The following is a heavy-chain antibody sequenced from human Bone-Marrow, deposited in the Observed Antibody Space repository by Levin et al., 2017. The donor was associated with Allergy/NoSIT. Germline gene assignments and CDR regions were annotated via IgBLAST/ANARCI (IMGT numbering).Heavy chain of an antibody. D-gene: IGHD2-15*01. Sequence: GGSLRLSCAASGFTFSSFAMHWVRQAPGKGLEWVAVILYDGSDKYYADSVKGRFTVSRDNSKNTLYLQMNSLRAEDTAVYYCAKGERYCSGGNCYGDYWGQGTLVTVSS. J-gene: IGHJ4*02. CDR2: ILYDGSDK. V-gene: IGHV3-30*18. CDR1: GFTFSSFA. CDR3: AKGERYCSGGNCYGDY.